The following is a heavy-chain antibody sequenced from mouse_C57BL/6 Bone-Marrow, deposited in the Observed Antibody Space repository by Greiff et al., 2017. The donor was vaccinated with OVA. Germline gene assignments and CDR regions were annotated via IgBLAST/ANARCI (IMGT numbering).Heavy chain of an antibody. D-gene: IGHD2-1*01. J-gene: IGHJ4*01. V-gene: IGHV1-54*01. CDR1: GYAFTNYL. CDR2: INPGSGGT. Sequence: QVQLQQSGAELVRPGTSVKVSCKASGYAFTNYLIEWVKQRPGQGLEWIGVINPGSGGTNYNEKFKGKATLTADKSSSTAYMQLSSLTSEDSAVYFCARSLLYYAMDYWGQGTSVTVSS. CDR3: ARSLLYYAMDY.